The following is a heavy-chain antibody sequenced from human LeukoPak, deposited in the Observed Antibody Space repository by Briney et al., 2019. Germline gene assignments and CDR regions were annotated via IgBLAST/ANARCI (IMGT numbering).Heavy chain of an antibody. J-gene: IGHJ4*02. CDR3: ARERAYCGGDCLFDY. V-gene: IGHV3-74*01. CDR2: INNDGSST. CDR1: GFTFSTYW. D-gene: IGHD2-21*01. Sequence: GGSLTLSCAASGFTFSTYWMHWVRQAPGKGLVWISRINNDGSSTSYSDSVKGRFTISRDNDKSTLYLQRNSLTAEDTAVYYCARERAYCGGDCLFDYWGQGTLVTVSS.